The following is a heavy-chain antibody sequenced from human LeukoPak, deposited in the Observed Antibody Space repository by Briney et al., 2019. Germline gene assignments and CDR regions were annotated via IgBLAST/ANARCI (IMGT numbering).Heavy chain of an antibody. CDR2: ISGSGGTT. V-gene: IGHV3-23*01. Sequence: GGSLRLSCAASGFTFSSFAMSGVRQAPGKGLEGVSAISGSGGTTYYADSVKGRFTISRDNSKNTLYLQMNSLRAEDTAVYYCAKDQYFDWLNWFDPWGQGTLVTVSS. CDR1: GFTFSSFA. D-gene: IGHD3-9*01. CDR3: AKDQYFDWLNWFDP. J-gene: IGHJ5*02.